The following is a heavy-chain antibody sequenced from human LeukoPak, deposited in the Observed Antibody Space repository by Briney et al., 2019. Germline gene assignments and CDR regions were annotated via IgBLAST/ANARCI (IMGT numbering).Heavy chain of an antibody. Sequence: SETLSLTCAVSGGSISSYYWSWIRQPPGKGLEWIGYIYYSGSTNYNPSLKSRVTISVDTSKNQFSLKLSSVTAAHTAVYYCASTYCSGGSCYWALDYWGQGTLVTVSS. CDR1: GGSISSYY. J-gene: IGHJ4*02. D-gene: IGHD2-15*01. CDR3: ASTYCSGGSCYWALDY. CDR2: IYYSGST. V-gene: IGHV4-59*08.